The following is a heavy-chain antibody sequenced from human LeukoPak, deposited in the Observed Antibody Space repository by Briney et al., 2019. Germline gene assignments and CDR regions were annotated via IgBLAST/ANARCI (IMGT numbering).Heavy chain of an antibody. CDR2: IIPIFGTA. Sequence: SVKVSCKASGGTFSSYAISWVRQAPGQGLEWMGGIIPIFGTANYAQKFQGRVTITTDESTSTAYMELSSLRSEDTAVYYCARDDQGSSSPPYYYYMDVWGKGTMVTVSS. J-gene: IGHJ6*03. CDR3: ARDDQGSSSPPYYYYMDV. V-gene: IGHV1-69*05. CDR1: GGTFSSYA. D-gene: IGHD6-6*01.